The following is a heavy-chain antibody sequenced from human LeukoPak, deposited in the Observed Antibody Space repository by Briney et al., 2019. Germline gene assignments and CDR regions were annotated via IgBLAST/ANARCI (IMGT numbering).Heavy chain of an antibody. CDR2: IRYDGNNK. Sequence: GGSLRLSSAASGFTFSSYGMHWVRQAPGKGLEWVAFIRYDGNNKYYADSVRGRFTISRDNSKNTLYLQMNSLRAEDTAVYYCAKGIRWELLPDAFDIWGQGTMVTVSS. CDR3: AKGIRWELLPDAFDI. CDR1: GFTFSSYG. J-gene: IGHJ3*02. V-gene: IGHV3-30*02. D-gene: IGHD1-26*01.